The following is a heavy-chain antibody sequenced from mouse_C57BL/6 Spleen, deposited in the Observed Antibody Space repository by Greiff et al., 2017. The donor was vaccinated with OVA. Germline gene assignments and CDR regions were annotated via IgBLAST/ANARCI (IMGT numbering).Heavy chain of an antibody. D-gene: IGHD1-1*01. CDR2: INPNYGTT. Sequence: QLQESGPELVKPGASVKISCKASGYSFTDYNMNWVKQSNGKSLEWIGVINPNYGTTSYNLKFKGKATLTVDQSSSTAYMQLNSLTSEDSAVYYCAQLGIGYYYGSSYGYWGQGTTLTVSS. J-gene: IGHJ2*01. V-gene: IGHV1-39*01. CDR3: AQLGIGYYYGSSYGY. CDR1: GYSFTDYN.